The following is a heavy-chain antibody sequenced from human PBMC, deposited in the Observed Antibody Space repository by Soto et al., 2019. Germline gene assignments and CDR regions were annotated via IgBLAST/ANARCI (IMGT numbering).Heavy chain of an antibody. V-gene: IGHV3-23*01. D-gene: IGHD6-13*01. Sequence: PGGSLRLSCAASGFTFSSYAMSWVRQAPGKGLEWVSAISGSGGSTYYADSVKGRFTISRDNSKNTLYLQMNSLRAEDTAVYYCAKEMYSSSWEGPDVGDWGQGTLVTVSS. CDR3: AKEMYSSSWEGPDVGD. CDR2: ISGSGGST. CDR1: GFTFSSYA. J-gene: IGHJ4*02.